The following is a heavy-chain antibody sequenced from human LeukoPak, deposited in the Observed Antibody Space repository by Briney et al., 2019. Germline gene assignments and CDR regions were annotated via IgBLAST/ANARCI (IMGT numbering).Heavy chain of an antibody. CDR3: TRDSYTVWGDY. CDR1: GVSVSSGTYY. Sequence: PSETLSLTCTVSGVSVSSGTYYWSWIRQPPGKGLQWIGYISYSGSTNYNPSLKSRVSISVDTSRNQFSLKLSPVTAADTAVYYCTRDSYTVWGDYWGQGTLVTVSS. D-gene: IGHD1-1*01. J-gene: IGHJ4*02. CDR2: ISYSGST. V-gene: IGHV4-61*01.